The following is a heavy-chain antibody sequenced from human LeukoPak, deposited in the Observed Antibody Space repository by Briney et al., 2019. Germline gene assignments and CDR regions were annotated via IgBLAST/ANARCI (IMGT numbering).Heavy chain of an antibody. CDR1: GGTFSSYA. Sequence: SVKASCKASGGTFSSYAISWVRQAPGQGLEWMGGIIPIFGTANYAQKFQGRVTITADKSTSTAYMELSSLRSEDTAVYYCARGLEEPSRRVYAIGNFGWGQGTLVTVSS. D-gene: IGHD2-8*01. CDR3: ARGLEEPSRRVYAIGNFG. V-gene: IGHV1-69*06. CDR2: IIPIFGTA. J-gene: IGHJ4*02.